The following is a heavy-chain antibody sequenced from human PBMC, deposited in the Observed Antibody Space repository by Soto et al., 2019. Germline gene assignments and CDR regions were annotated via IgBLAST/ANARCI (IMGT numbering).Heavy chain of an antibody. D-gene: IGHD1-26*01. CDR3: ARVDGSYLFDY. CDR1: GYTFTSYA. J-gene: IGHJ4*02. CDR2: INAGNGNT. Sequence: APVKVSCKASGYTFTSYAMHWVRQAPGQGLEWMGWINAGNGNTKYSQKFQGRVTITRDTSASTAYMELSSLRSEDTAVYYCARVDGSYLFDYWGQGTLVTVSS. V-gene: IGHV1-3*01.